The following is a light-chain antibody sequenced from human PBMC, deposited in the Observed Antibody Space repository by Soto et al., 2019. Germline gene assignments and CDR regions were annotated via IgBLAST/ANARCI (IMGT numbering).Light chain of an antibody. J-gene: IGKJ4*01. V-gene: IGKV3-15*01. Sequence: EIVMTQSPATLSVSPGERATLSCRASQSVSSNLAWYQQKPGQAPRLLIYGASTRATGIPARVSGSGSGREFTLTIISLQSEDFAVYYCQQYNNWPPELTFGGGTKVEIK. CDR2: GAS. CDR3: QQYNNWPPELT. CDR1: QSVSSN.